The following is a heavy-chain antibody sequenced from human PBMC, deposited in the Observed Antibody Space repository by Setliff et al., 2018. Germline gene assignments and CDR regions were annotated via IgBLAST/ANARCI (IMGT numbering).Heavy chain of an antibody. J-gene: IGHJ6*03. CDR1: GGSTNSGVYY. CDR3: ARMSGFQYMDV. V-gene: IGHV4-61*09. D-gene: IGHD3-3*01. Sequence: PSETLSLTCTVSGGSTNSGVYYWGWIRQPPGKGLEWIGQIYTSWSTIYNPSLKSRVTILLDTSNNQFSLSLSSVTAADTAVYYCARMSGFQYMDVWGKGTTVTVSS. CDR2: IYTSWST.